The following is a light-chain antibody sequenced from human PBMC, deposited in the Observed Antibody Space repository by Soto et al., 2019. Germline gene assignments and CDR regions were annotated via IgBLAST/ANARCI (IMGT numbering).Light chain of an antibody. V-gene: IGKV3-11*01. CDR3: QQRSNWPWT. J-gene: IGKJ1*01. CDR2: DAS. CDR1: QSVSNF. Sequence: EIVLTQSPAPLSLSPGERATLSCRASQSVSNFLAWYQQKPGQAPRLLISDASNRATGIPGRFSGSGSGTDFRLTISSLEPEDFAVYYGQQRSNWPWTFGQGTKVEIK.